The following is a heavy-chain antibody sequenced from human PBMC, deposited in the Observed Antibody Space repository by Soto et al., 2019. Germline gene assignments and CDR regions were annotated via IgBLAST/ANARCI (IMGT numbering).Heavy chain of an antibody. Sequence: AGGSLRLSCAASGFNFRNFYMHWVRQAPGKGPVWASRINPDGSATTYADSVKGRFTISRDNAKNTLFLQVNSLRVEDTAVYYCVRDMWGTGDYWGQGTLVTVSS. CDR2: INPDGSAT. D-gene: IGHD1-1*01. V-gene: IGHV3-74*03. CDR3: VRDMWGTGDY. J-gene: IGHJ4*02. CDR1: GFNFRNFY.